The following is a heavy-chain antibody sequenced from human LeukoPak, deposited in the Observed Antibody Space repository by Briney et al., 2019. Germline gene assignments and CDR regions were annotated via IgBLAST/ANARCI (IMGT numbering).Heavy chain of an antibody. D-gene: IGHD6-19*01. CDR3: ARDQWQWLGHFYY. CDR1: GFSFSNYL. CDR2: IKQDGSEK. Sequence: GGSLRLSCAASGFSFSNYLMSWVRQAPGKGLEWVANIKQDGSEKYYVDSVKGRFTISRDNAKNSLVLKMNSLRAEDTAVYYCARDQWQWLGHFYYWGQGTLVTVSS. V-gene: IGHV3-7*04. J-gene: IGHJ4*02.